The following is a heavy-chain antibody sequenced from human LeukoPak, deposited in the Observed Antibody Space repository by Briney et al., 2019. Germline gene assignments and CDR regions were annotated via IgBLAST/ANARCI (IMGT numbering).Heavy chain of an antibody. V-gene: IGHV3-7*01. CDR3: ARDQFYYYYGMDV. CDR2: IKQDGSEK. CDR1: GFTFNNYW. Sequence: PGGSLRLSCAASGFTFNNYWMSWVRQAPGKGLEWVANIKQDGSEKYYVDSVKGRFTISRDNAKNSLYLQMNSLRAEDTAVYYCARDQFYYYYGMDVWGQGTTVTVSS. J-gene: IGHJ6*02.